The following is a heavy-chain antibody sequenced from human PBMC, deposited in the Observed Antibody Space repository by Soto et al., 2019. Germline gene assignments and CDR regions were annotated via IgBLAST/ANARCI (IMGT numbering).Heavy chain of an antibody. CDR2: ISAYNGNT. D-gene: IGHD2-15*01. CDR3: ARSDIVVVVAATLFDY. J-gene: IGHJ4*02. V-gene: IGHV1-18*01. Sequence: GASVKVSCKPSGYTFTSYGISWVRQAPGQGLEWMGWISAYNGNTNYAQKLQGRVTMTTDTSTSTAYMELRSLRSDDTAVYYCARSDIVVVVAATLFDYWGQGTLVTLSS. CDR1: GYTFTSYG.